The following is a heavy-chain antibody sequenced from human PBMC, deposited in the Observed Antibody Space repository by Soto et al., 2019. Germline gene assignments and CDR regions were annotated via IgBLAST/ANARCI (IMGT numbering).Heavy chain of an antibody. CDR1: GGSISSSSYY. J-gene: IGHJ5*02. CDR2: IYYSGST. CDR3: ARHHYYFNWFDP. D-gene: IGHD3-10*01. Sequence: SETLSLTCTVSGGSISSSSYYWGWIRQPPGKGLEWIGSIYYSGSTYYNPSLKSRVTISVDTSKNQFSLKLSSVTAADTAVYYCARHHYYFNWFDPWGQGTLVTVSS. V-gene: IGHV4-39*01.